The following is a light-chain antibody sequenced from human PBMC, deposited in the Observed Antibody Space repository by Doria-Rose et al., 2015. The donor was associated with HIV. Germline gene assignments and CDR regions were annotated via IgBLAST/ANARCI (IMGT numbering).Light chain of an antibody. CDR2: EGS. Sequence: TQSPGTLSLSPGERATLSCRASQSFSSTYSAWYQQQPGQAPSLLIYEGSTRATGIPDRFSASGSGTDFTLTINRLEPEDCALYYCHQYGTSWTFGQGTKVEI. CDR3: HQYGTSWT. CDR1: QSFSSTY. J-gene: IGKJ1*01. V-gene: IGKV3-20*01.